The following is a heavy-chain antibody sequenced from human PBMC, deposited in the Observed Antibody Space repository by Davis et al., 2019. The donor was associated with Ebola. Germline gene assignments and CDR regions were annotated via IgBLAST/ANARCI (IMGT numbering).Heavy chain of an antibody. D-gene: IGHD2-15*01. J-gene: IGHJ6*03. V-gene: IGHV1-69*13. CDR2: IIPIFGTA. CDR3: ARDSQYGSGGSCYSPAYYYYYMDV. Sequence: SVKVSCKASGGTFSSYAISWVRQAPGQGLEWMGGIIPIFGTANYAKKFQGRVTITADESTSTAYMELSSLRSEDTAVYYCARDSQYGSGGSCYSPAYYYYYMDVWGKGTTVTVSS. CDR1: GGTFSSYA.